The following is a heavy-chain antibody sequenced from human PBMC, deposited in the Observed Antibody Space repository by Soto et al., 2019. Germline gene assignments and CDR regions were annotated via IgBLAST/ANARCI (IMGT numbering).Heavy chain of an antibody. CDR1: GGSISSGDYY. J-gene: IGHJ5*02. D-gene: IGHD6-6*01. CDR2: IYYSGST. V-gene: IGHV4-30-4*01. CDR3: ARDSSSAVFDP. Sequence: NPSETLSLTCTVSGGSISSGDYYWSWIRQPPGKGLEWIGYIYYSGSTYYNPSLKSRVTISVDTSKNQFSLKLSSVTAADTAVYYCARDSSSAVFDPWGQGTLVTVSS.